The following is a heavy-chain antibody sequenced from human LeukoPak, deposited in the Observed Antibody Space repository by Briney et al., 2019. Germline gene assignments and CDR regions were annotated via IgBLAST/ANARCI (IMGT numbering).Heavy chain of an antibody. D-gene: IGHD4/OR15-4a*01. CDR2: IRGGRSGST. V-gene: IGHV3-23*01. CDR1: GFTFTAYA. Sequence: CLRLSCAASGFTFTAYAMSWVRQAPRNGLEWLSGIRGGRSGSTYYANSVTGRFTVSRDNYKHTVDLQMNDLTVDDTAIYYCAKDDAKTPVLTNWGQGILVSVSS. J-gene: IGHJ4*02. CDR3: AKDDAKTPVLTN.